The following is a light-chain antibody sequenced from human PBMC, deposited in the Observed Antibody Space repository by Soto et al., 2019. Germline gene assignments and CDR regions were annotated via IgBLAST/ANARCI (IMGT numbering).Light chain of an antibody. CDR1: QRVSSSY. CDR2: GAS. J-gene: IGKJ5*01. V-gene: IGKV3-20*01. CDR3: QQYGSSPPIT. Sequence: EIVLTQSPATLSLSPGERATLSCRASQRVSSSYLAWYQQKPGQAPRLLIYGASSRPTGIPDRFSGRGSGTEFTLTISRLEPEDFAVYYCQQYGSSPPITFGQGTRLEIK.